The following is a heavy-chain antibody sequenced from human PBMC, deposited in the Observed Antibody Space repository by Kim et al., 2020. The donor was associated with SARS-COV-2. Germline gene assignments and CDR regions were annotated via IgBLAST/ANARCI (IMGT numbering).Heavy chain of an antibody. J-gene: IGHJ4*02. Sequence: ASVKVSCKASGYTFTSYYMHWVRQAPGQGLEWMGIINPSGGSTSYAQKFQGRVTMTRDTSTSTVYMELSSLRSEDTAVYYCARDVGTSVTMVQGQITPYNTFDYWGQGTLVTVSS. CDR1: GYTFTSYY. D-gene: IGHD3-10*01. CDR2: INPSGGST. CDR3: ARDVGTSVTMVQGQITPYNTFDY. V-gene: IGHV1-46*01.